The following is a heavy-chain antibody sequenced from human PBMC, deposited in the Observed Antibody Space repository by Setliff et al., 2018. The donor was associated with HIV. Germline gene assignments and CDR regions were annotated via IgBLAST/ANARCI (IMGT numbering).Heavy chain of an antibody. D-gene: IGHD3-22*01. CDR3: ARDPSYFDTTGHLTSGGHWFDP. J-gene: IGHJ5*02. CDR1: GGSISFYY. V-gene: IGHV4-59*01. CDR2: TFDNGNT. Sequence: SETLSLTCSISGGSISFYYWNWLRQTPGKGLEWIAYTFDNGNTHYNPSLKSRVTISVDTSKTQISLRVNSVTAADTAVYFCARDPSYFDTTGHLTSGGHWFDPWGQGTLVTVSS.